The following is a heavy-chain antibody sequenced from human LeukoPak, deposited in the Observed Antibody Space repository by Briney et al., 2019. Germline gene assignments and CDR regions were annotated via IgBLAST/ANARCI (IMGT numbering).Heavy chain of an antibody. CDR2: IRYDGRNK. J-gene: IGHJ4*02. CDR1: GFTFSSDC. Sequence: GGSLTLSCAASGFTFSSDCMHWGRQPPGGGREWGAFIRYDGRNKYYAHSLKGRVTISRDTSKNTLYLQMNSLIAADTAVYYCAMLTGADRLIEYWGEGTLVTASS. V-gene: IGHV3-30*02. D-gene: IGHD1-14*01. CDR3: AMLTGADRLIEY.